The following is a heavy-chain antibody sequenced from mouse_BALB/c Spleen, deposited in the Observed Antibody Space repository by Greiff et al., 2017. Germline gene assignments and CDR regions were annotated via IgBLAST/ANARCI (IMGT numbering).Heavy chain of an antibody. CDR1: GFTFSDYY. CDR3: ARDDYGAY. D-gene: IGHD2-4*01. Sequence: EVMLVESGGGLVKPGGSLKLSCAASGFTFSDYYMYWVRQTPEKRLEWVATISDGGSYTYYPDSVKGRFTISRDNAKNNLYLQMSSLKSEDTAMYYCARDDYGAYWGQGTLVTVSA. J-gene: IGHJ3*01. V-gene: IGHV5-4*02. CDR2: ISDGGSYT.